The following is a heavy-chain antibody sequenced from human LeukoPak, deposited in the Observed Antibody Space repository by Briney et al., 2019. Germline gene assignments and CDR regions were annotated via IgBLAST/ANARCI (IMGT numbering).Heavy chain of an antibody. D-gene: IGHD6-13*01. V-gene: IGHV3-23*01. J-gene: IGHJ5*02. CDR3: AKGDIFAAAGTDWFDP. Sequence: GGSLRLSCAASGFTFSSYGMTWVRQAPGKGLEWVSGISGSGGSTYYADSVKGRFTISRDNSKNTLYLQMNSLRAEDTAVYYCAKGDIFAAAGTDWFDPWGQGTLVTVSS. CDR2: ISGSGGST. CDR1: GFTFSSYG.